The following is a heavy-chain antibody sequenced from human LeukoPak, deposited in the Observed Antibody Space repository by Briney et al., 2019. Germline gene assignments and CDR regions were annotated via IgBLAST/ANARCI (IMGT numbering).Heavy chain of an antibody. D-gene: IGHD1-1*01. CDR1: GYTFTSYG. CDR3: ARGETGPDY. V-gene: IGHV1-18*01. J-gene: IGHJ4*02. Sequence: ASVKVSCKASGYTFTSYGITWVRRAHGQGLEWLGWIRVYNGNTNYAKNFQDRVTMTTDTSTNTAYMELRSLRSDDTAVYYCARGETGPDYWGQGTLDTVSS. CDR2: IRVYNGNT.